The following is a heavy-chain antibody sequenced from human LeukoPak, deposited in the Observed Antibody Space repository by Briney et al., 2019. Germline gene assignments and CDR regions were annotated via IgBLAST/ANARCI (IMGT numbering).Heavy chain of an antibody. CDR1: GGSISSGSYY. CDR3: ARDRDSSGWCSDAFDI. D-gene: IGHD6-19*01. CDR2: IYTSGST. V-gene: IGHV4-61*02. Sequence: SETLSLTCTVSGGSISSGSYYWSWIRQPAGKGLEWIGRIYTSGSTNYNPSLKSRVTISVDTSKNQFSLKLSSVTAADTAVYYCARDRDSSGWCSDAFDIWGQGTMVTVSS. J-gene: IGHJ3*02.